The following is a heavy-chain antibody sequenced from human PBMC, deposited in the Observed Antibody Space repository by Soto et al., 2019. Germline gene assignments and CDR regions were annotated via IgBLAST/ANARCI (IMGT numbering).Heavy chain of an antibody. CDR2: IFHSGTI. CDR3: ARVVLLAAAADFDS. J-gene: IGHJ4*02. D-gene: IGHD6-6*01. V-gene: IGHV4-4*02. Sequence: SETLSLTCVVSGASLTTRHWWSWVRQSPGRGLEWIGEIFHSGTINYNPSLKSRLSISLDKSKNQFSLNLTSVTAADSAVYYCARVVLLAAAADFDSWGQGSLDTVSS. CDR1: GASLTTRHW.